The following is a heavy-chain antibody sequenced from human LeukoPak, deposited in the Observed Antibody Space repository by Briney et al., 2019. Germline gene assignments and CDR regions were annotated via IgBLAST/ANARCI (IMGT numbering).Heavy chain of an antibody. CDR1: GYTFTSYG. J-gene: IGHJ4*02. CDR2: ISAYNGNT. CDR3: ARARGVVPATKSKFDY. V-gene: IGHV1-18*04. D-gene: IGHD2-15*01. Sequence: GASVKVSCKASGYTFTSYGISWVRQAPGQGLEWMGWISAYNGNTNYAQKLQGRDTMTTDTSTSTAYMELRSLRSDDTAVYYCARARGVVPATKSKFDYWGQGTLVTVSS.